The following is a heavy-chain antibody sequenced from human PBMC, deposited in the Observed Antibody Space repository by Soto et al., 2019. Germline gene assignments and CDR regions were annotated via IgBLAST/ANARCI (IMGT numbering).Heavy chain of an antibody. CDR2: IYSGGYT. V-gene: IGHV3-53*01. J-gene: IGHJ4*02. CDR1: GFTVSNNY. D-gene: IGHD3-10*01. Sequence: EVQLVESGGGLIQPGGSLRLSCAVSGFTVSNNYMSWVRQAPGKGLEGVSVIYSGGYTAYGDSVKGRFTISRDNSKNTLYPKMKGQRAADRGVYYCAPRPGGGGYWGQGTLVTVSS. CDR3: APRPGGGGY.